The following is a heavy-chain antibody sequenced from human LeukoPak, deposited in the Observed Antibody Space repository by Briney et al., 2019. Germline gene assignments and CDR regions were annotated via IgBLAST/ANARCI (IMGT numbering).Heavy chain of an antibody. CDR1: GFTFSSFG. V-gene: IGHV3-21*01. D-gene: IGHD2-15*01. Sequence: GGSLRLSCTASGFTFSSFGMNWVRQAPGKGLEWVSSISSSSSYIYYADSVKGRFTISRDNAKNSLYLQMNSLRAEDTAVYYCARDLRIVVVVASGAFDIWGXXTMVTVSS. CDR3: ARDLRIVVVVASGAFDI. CDR2: ISSSSSYI. J-gene: IGHJ3*02.